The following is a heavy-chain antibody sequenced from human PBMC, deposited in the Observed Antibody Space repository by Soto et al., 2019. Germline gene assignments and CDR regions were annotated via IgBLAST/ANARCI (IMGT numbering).Heavy chain of an antibody. CDR1: GGSISTQNYY. CDR3: AKDLYDGYDLGIDT. D-gene: IGHD5-18*01. V-gene: IGHV4-30-4*01. CDR2: IHFRGNT. J-gene: IGHJ5*02. Sequence: PSETLSLTCTVSGGSISTQNYYWSWIRQSPGKGLEWIGYIHFRGNTYYNPSLKSRVTISIDTSRNQFSLKVNSVTAADTALYFCAKDLYDGYDLGIDTWGKGTLVTVSS.